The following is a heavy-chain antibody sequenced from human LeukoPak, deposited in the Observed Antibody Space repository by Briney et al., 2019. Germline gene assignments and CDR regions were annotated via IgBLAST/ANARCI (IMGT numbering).Heavy chain of an antibody. Sequence: PSETLSLTCSVSGGSITRSSYYWGWIRQPPGKGLEWIGSIYYTGSTNYNPSFKSRVTISEDTSKNQFSLKLSSVTAADTAVYYCARGGDDYVWGSYRFWGQGTLVTVSS. CDR1: GGSITRSSYY. CDR3: ARGGDDYVWGSYRF. J-gene: IGHJ4*02. CDR2: IYYTGST. D-gene: IGHD3-16*02. V-gene: IGHV4-39*07.